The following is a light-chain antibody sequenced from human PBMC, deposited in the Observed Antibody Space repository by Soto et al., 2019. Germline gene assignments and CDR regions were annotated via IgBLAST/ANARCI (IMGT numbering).Light chain of an antibody. Sequence: QSALTQPASVSGSPGQSITISCTGTISDVGGYNYVSWYQQHPGKAPKLMIYDVSNRPSGVSNHFSGSKSGNTASLTISGLQAEDEADYYCSSYTSSSTVVFGGGTKVTVL. CDR2: DVS. CDR1: ISDVGGYNY. V-gene: IGLV2-14*01. CDR3: SSYTSSSTVV. J-gene: IGLJ2*01.